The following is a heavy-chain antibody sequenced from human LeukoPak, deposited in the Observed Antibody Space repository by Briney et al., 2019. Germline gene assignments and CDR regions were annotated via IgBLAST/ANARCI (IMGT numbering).Heavy chain of an antibody. V-gene: IGHV3-21*01. J-gene: IGHJ4*02. CDR3: AREDCSGGSCYALDY. Sequence: GSLSLSCAASGFTFSTYSMNWVRQAPGKGLEWVSSISSGSSYIYYADSVKGRFTISRDNAKNSLYLQINSLRAEDTAVYYCAREDCSGGSCYALDYWGQGTLVTVSS. CDR1: GFTFSTYS. CDR2: ISSGSSYI. D-gene: IGHD2-15*01.